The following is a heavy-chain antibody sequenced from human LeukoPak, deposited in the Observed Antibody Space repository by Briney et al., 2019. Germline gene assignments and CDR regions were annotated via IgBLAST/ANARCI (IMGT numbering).Heavy chain of an antibody. CDR1: GYSISSGYY. Sequence: PSETLSLTCTVSGYSISSGYYWGWIRQPPGKGLEWIGSIYHSGSTYYNPSLKSRVTISVDTSKNQFSLKLSSVTAADTAVYYCAISDPQRLVPDAFDIWGQGTMVTVSS. CDR3: AISDPQRLVPDAFDI. D-gene: IGHD3-9*01. J-gene: IGHJ3*02. CDR2: IYHSGST. V-gene: IGHV4-38-2*02.